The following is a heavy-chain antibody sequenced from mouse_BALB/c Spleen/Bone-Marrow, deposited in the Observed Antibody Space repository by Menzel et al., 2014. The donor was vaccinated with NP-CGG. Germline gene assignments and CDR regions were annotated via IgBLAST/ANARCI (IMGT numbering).Heavy chain of an antibody. CDR2: IDTSDSYT. Sequence: VQLQQSGAELVMPGASVTMSCKASGYTFTDYWMHWVKQRPGQGLEWIGAIDTSDSYTSYNQKFKGKATLTVDESSSTAYMQLSSLTAEDSAVDYCAFYYGNYGDYWGQGTTLTVSS. CDR3: AFYYGNYGDY. CDR1: GYTFTDYW. D-gene: IGHD2-1*01. V-gene: IGHV1-69*01. J-gene: IGHJ2*01.